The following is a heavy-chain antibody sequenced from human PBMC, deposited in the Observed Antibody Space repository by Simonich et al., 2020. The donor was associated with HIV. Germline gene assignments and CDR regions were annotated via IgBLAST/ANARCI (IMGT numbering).Heavy chain of an antibody. CDR3: ARESIAVAGTYFDY. D-gene: IGHD6-19*01. V-gene: IGHV3-48*03. CDR2: ISSSGSTI. CDR1: GFTFSSDE. Sequence: EVQLVESGGGLVQPGGSLRLSCAASGFTFSSDEMNWVRQAPGKGLEWGSYISSSGSTIYYADSVKGRFTISRDNAKNSLYLQMNSLRAEDTAVYYCARESIAVAGTYFDYWAQGTLVTVSS. J-gene: IGHJ4*02.